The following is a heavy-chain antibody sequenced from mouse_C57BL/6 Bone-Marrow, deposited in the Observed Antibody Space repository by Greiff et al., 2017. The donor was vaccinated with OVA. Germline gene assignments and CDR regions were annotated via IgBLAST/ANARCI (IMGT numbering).Heavy chain of an antibody. Sequence: QVQLQQPGAELVRPGSSVKLSCKASGYTFTSYWMHWVKQRPIQGLEWIGNIDPSDSETHYNQKFKDKATLTVDKSSSTAYMQLSSLTSEDSAVYYCARLFIYYYGSSRHWYFDVWGTGTTVTVSS. V-gene: IGHV1-52*01. CDR3: ARLFIYYYGSSRHWYFDV. D-gene: IGHD1-1*01. CDR2: IDPSDSET. CDR1: GYTFTSYW. J-gene: IGHJ1*03.